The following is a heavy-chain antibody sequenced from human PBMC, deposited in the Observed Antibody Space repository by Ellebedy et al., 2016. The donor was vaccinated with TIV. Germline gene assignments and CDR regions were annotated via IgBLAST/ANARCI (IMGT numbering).Heavy chain of an antibody. D-gene: IGHD6-13*01. V-gene: IGHV1-46*01. CDR2: INPSGGST. Sequence: ASVKVSCXASGYTFTSYDINWVRQATGQGLEWMGIINPSGGSTSYAQKFQGRVTMTRDTSTSTVYMELSSLRSEDTAVYYCARGIAAAGTHFDYWGQGTLVTVSS. CDR1: GYTFTSYD. J-gene: IGHJ4*02. CDR3: ARGIAAAGTHFDY.